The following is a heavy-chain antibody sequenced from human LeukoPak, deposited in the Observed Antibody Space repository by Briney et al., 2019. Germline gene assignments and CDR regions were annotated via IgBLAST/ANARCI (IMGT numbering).Heavy chain of an antibody. CDR2: IYYSGST. Sequence: PSETLSLTCAVYGGSFSGYYWGWIRQPPGKGLEWIGSIYYSGSTYYNPSLKSRVTISVDTSKNQFSLKLSSVTAADTAVYYCARDSVNDILTGPYQIPNSAFDIWGQGTMVTVSS. CDR3: ARDSVNDILTGPYQIPNSAFDI. V-gene: IGHV4-34*01. D-gene: IGHD3-9*01. J-gene: IGHJ3*02. CDR1: GGSFSGYY.